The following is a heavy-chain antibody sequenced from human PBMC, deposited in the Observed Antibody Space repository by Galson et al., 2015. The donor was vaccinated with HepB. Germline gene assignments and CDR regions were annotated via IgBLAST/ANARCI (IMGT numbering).Heavy chain of an antibody. CDR2: INPSGGST. CDR3: AKGTTMIVVVPSHFDY. CDR1: GYTFTSYY. Sequence: SVKVSCKASGYTFTSYYMHWVRQAPGQGLEWMGIINPSGGSTSYAQKFQGRVTMTRDTSTSTVYMELSSLRAEDTAVYYCAKGTTMIVVVPSHFDYWGQGTLVTVSS. V-gene: IGHV1-46*01. J-gene: IGHJ4*02. D-gene: IGHD3-22*01.